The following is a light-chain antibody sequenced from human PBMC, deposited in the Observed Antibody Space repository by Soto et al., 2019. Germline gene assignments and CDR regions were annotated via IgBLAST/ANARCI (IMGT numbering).Light chain of an antibody. CDR1: QSITNW. J-gene: IGKJ1*01. Sequence: SVAAVSSKEEKRVTITCRATQSITNWLAWYQQKPGKAPSLVIYDASSLQSGVPSRFSGSGPGTEFTLSNARLQPHDFAADSAYQGCRFGEG. CDR2: DAS. V-gene: IGKV1-5*01. CDR3: YQGCR.